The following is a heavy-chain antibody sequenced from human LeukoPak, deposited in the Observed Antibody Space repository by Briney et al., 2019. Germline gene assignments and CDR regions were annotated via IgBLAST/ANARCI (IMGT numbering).Heavy chain of an antibody. Sequence: GGSLRLSCAASGFTLSSYWMSWVRQAPGKGLEWVANIKQDGSEKYYVDSVKGRFTISRDNAKDSLYLQMNSLRAEDTAVYYCARRNRDIVVVPAATNWFDPWGQGTLVTVSS. D-gene: IGHD2-2*01. CDR2: IKQDGSEK. CDR1: GFTLSSYW. CDR3: ARRNRDIVVVPAATNWFDP. J-gene: IGHJ5*02. V-gene: IGHV3-7*01.